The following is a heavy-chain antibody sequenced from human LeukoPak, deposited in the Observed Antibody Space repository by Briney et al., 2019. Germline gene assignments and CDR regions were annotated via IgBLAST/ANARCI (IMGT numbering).Heavy chain of an antibody. V-gene: IGHV4-39*01. CDR2: ISYSGST. J-gene: IGHJ4*02. CDR1: GGSISSNNYH. D-gene: IGHD3-22*01. Sequence: PSETLALTCTVSGGSISSNNYHWGWIRQPPGKGLEWIGSISYSGSTYYNPSLKSRVTISVDTSKNQFSLKLTSVTAADTAVYYCARPGYYYDSSGYHYRDYWGQGTLVTVSS. CDR3: ARPGYYYDSSGYHYRDY.